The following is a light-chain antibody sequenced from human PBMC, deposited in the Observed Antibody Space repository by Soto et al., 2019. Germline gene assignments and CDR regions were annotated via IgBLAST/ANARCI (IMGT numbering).Light chain of an antibody. CDR1: QSVSSSY. V-gene: IGKV3-20*01. CDR3: QQYGSSPLIS. Sequence: EMVLTQSPGTLSLSPGERATLSCRASQSVSSSYLAWYQQKPGQAPRLLIYGASSRATGIPDRFSGSGSGTDFTVNVGGLAPETFAVYYCQQYGSSPLISFGQRTRLDIK. CDR2: GAS. J-gene: IGKJ5*01.